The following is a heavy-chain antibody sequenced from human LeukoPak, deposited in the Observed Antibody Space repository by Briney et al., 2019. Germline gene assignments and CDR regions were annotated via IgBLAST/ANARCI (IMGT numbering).Heavy chain of an antibody. V-gene: IGHV3-48*03. Sequence: GGSLRLSCAASGFTFSSYEMNWVRQAPGKGLEWVSYISSSGSTIYYVDSVKGRFTISRDNAKNSLYLQMNSLRAEETAVYYCAELGITMIGGVWGKGTTVTISS. D-gene: IGHD3-10*02. J-gene: IGHJ6*04. CDR1: GFTFSSYE. CDR3: AELGITMIGGV. CDR2: ISSSGSTI.